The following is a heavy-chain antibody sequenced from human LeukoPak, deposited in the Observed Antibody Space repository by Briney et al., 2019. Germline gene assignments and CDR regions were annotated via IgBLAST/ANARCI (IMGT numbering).Heavy chain of an antibody. D-gene: IGHD3-22*01. V-gene: IGHV1-18*01. CDR3: AARRPDYDSNGYYYDSEYFQH. CDR1: GYTFTSYG. Sequence: ASVKVSCKASGYTFTSYGISWVRQAPGQGLEWMGWISAYNGNTNYAQKLQGRVTMTTDTSTSTAYMELRSLRSDDTAVYYCAARRPDYDSNGYYYDSEYFQHWGQGTLVTVSS. J-gene: IGHJ1*01. CDR2: ISAYNGNT.